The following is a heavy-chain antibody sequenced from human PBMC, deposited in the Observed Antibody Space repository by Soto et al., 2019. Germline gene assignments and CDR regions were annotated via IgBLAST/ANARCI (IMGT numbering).Heavy chain of an antibody. D-gene: IGHD2-8*01. CDR2: IKSKTDGGTT. V-gene: IGHV3-15*07. J-gene: IGHJ3*02. CDR1: GFTFSNAW. CDR3: TTGAYCTNGVCYTGDAFDI. Sequence: ESGGGLVKPGGSLRLYCAASGFTFSNAWMNWVRQAPGKGLEWVGRIKSKTDGGTTDYAAPVKGRFTISRDDSKNTLYLQMNSLKTEDTAVYYCTTGAYCTNGVCYTGDAFDIWGQGTMVTVSS.